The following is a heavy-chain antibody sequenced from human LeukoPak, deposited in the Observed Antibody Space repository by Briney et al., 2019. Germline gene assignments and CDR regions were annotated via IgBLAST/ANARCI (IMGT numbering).Heavy chain of an antibody. V-gene: IGHV4-34*01. J-gene: IGHJ4*02. Sequence: PSETLSLTCAVYGESFCGYYWSWIRQPPGKGLEWIGEINHSGSTNYNPSLTSRGTISVDTSKNQFSLKLNSVTAADTAVYYCARGPRGLGMAGTFDYWGQGTLVTVSS. D-gene: IGHD6-19*01. CDR1: GESFCGYY. CDR3: ARGPRGLGMAGTFDY. CDR2: INHSGST.